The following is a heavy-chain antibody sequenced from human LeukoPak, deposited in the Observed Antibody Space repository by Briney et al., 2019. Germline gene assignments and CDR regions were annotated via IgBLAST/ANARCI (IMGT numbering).Heavy chain of an antibody. CDR1: GGSISSSTYY. V-gene: IGHV4-39*01. Sequence: PSETLSLTCTVSGGSISSSTYYWGWIRQPPGKGLEWIGSIYYGGSTYYNPSLKSRVTISVDTSKNQFSLKLSSVTAADTAVYYCARRFGELSYTTSLFDYWGQGTLVTVSS. CDR3: ARRFGELSYTTSLFDY. CDR2: IYYGGST. J-gene: IGHJ4*02. D-gene: IGHD3-10*01.